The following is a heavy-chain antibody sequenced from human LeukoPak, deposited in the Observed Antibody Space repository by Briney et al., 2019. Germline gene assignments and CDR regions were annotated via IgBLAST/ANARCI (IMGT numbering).Heavy chain of an antibody. CDR2: ISGNNDNP. V-gene: IGHV1-18*01. Sequence: ASVKVSCKASGYTFTSYGISWVRQAPGQGLEWMGWISGNNDNPNYGQKFQGRFAVTTDSSTTTAYMELRNLTFDDTAVYYCARDGTSTDDYWGQGTLVTVSS. CDR3: ARDGTSTDDY. J-gene: IGHJ4*02. D-gene: IGHD2-2*01. CDR1: GYTFTSYG.